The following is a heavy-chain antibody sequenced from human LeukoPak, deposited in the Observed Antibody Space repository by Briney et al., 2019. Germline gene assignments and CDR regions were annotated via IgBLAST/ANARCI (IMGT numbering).Heavy chain of an antibody. J-gene: IGHJ4*02. V-gene: IGHV4-61*01. Sequence: PSETLSLTCTVSGGSVSGGSYYRICIRHPPGKGLEWIGYIYYSGSTNYNPSLKSRVTISVDTSKNQFSLKLSSVTAADTAVYYCARADPPYYDSSGYLDYWGQGTLVTVSS. CDR3: ARADPPYYDSSGYLDY. CDR1: GGSVSGGSYY. D-gene: IGHD3-22*01. CDR2: IYYSGST.